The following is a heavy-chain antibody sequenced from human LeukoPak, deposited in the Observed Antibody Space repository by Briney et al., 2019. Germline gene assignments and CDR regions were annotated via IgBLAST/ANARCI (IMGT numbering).Heavy chain of an antibody. CDR3: AKDPYIVVVSDDAFDI. D-gene: IGHD2-2*01. V-gene: IGHV3-11*01. CDR2: INTSGTTI. J-gene: IGHJ3*02. CDR1: GFTFSDFY. Sequence: PGGSLRLSCAASGFTFSDFYMSWIRQAPGKGLEWVSFINTSGTTIHYADSVKGRFTISRDNSKNTLYLQMNSLRAEDTAVYYCAKDPYIVVVSDDAFDIWGQGTMVTVSS.